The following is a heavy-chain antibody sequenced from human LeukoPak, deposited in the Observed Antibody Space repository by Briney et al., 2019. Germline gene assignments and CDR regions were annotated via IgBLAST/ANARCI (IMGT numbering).Heavy chain of an antibody. CDR1: GGSISSYY. V-gene: IGHV4-59*12. J-gene: IGHJ4*02. CDR2: IYYSGST. Sequence: SETLSLTCTVSGGSISSYYWSWIRRPPGKGLEWIGYIYYSGSTNYNPSLKSRVTISVDTSKNQFSLKLSSVTAADTAIYYCARDRTERDFDYWGQGTLVTVS. CDR3: ARDRTERDFDY.